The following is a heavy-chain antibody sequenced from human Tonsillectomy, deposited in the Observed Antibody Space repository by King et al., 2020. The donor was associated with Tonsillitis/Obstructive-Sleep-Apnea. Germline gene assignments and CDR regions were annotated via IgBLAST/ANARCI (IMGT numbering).Heavy chain of an antibody. Sequence: VQLVESGGGLVKPGGSLRLSCAASGFTFSSYSMNWVRQAPGKGLEWVSSISSSSSYIYYADSVKGRFTISRDNAKNSLYLQMNSLRAEDTAVYYCARDQEGSGYYTPMNYYYGMDVWGQGTTVTVSS. V-gene: IGHV3-21*01. CDR3: ARDQEGSGYYTPMNYYYGMDV. CDR1: GFTFSSYS. CDR2: ISSSSSYI. J-gene: IGHJ6*02. D-gene: IGHD3-3*01.